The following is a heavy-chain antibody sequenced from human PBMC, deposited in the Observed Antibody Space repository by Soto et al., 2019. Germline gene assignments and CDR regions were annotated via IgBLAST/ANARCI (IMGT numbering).Heavy chain of an antibody. V-gene: IGHV4-59*08. D-gene: IGHD7-27*01. CDR3: AGALGHHLALDS. Sequence: SETLSLTCTVSGVSVTNFYGSWIRQPPGKRLEWIGYIHYCGSTNYNPSLKSRVTISLDTSKNQFSLKLSSVTAADTAVYYCAGALGHHLALDSWSQGTLVT. J-gene: IGHJ5*01. CDR2: IHYCGST. CDR1: GVSVTNFY.